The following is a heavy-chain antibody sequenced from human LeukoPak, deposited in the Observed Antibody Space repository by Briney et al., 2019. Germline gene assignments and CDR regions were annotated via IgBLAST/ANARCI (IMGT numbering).Heavy chain of an antibody. CDR2: ISSSSSYI. D-gene: IGHD6-19*01. V-gene: IGHV3-21*01. CDR3: AGDLGRVAGTFGYFQH. Sequence: PGGSLRLSCAASGFTFSSYSMNWVRQAPGKGLEWVSSISSSSSYIYYADSVKGRFTISRDNAKNSLYLQMNSLRAEDTAVYYCAGDLGRVAGTFGYFQHWGQGTLATVSS. CDR1: GFTFSSYS. J-gene: IGHJ1*01.